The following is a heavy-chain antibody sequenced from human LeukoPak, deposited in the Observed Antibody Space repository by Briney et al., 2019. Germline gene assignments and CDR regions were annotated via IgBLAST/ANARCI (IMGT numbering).Heavy chain of an antibody. CDR3: ARDKQLWLLFDY. CDR2: IIPILGIA. D-gene: IGHD5-18*01. V-gene: IGHV1-69*04. Sequence: SVKVSCKASGGTFSSYAISWVRQAPGQGLEWMGRIIPILGIANYAQKFQGRVTITADESTSTAYMELSSLRSEDTAVYYCARDKQLWLLFDYWGQGTLVTVSS. CDR1: GGTFSSYA. J-gene: IGHJ4*02.